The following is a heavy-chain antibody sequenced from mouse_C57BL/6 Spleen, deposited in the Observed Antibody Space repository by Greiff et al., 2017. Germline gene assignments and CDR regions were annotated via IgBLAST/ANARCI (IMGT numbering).Heavy chain of an antibody. CDR1: GFSLTSYG. J-gene: IGHJ1*03. CDR2: IWGDGGT. Sequence: VKLEESGPGLVAPSPSLSITCTVSGFSLTSYGVSWVRQPPGKGLEWLGVIWGDGGTNYHSALISTLSISKDNSKSQDFLKLNSLQTDDTSTYCCANVYDDDGYFDVWGTGTTVTVSS. D-gene: IGHD2-4*01. CDR3: ANVYDDDGYFDV. V-gene: IGHV2-3*01.